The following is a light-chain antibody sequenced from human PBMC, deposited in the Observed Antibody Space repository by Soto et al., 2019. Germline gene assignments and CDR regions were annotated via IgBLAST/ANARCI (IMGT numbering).Light chain of an antibody. CDR1: QNISRS. CDR3: QQYNNWPIT. J-gene: IGKJ5*01. CDR2: GTS. Sequence: DIVMTQSPVTLSVSPGERATLSCRASQNISRSLAWYQQKPGQGPSLLIYGTSTRAGGVPARFSGGGSGTEFTLTITSLQSEDFAVYYCQQYNNWPITFGQGTRLEIK. V-gene: IGKV3-15*01.